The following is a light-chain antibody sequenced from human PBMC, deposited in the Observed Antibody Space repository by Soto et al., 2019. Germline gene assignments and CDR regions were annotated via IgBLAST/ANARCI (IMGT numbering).Light chain of an antibody. J-gene: IGKJ1*01. CDR2: AAS. CDR3: QLYNRNTWS. V-gene: IGKV1-5*01. CDR1: QTISSW. Sequence: DIQMTQSPSTLSGSVGDRVTITCRASQTISSWLSWYQQKPGKAPKLLIYAASSLQSGVPSRFSGSGSGTEFTLTISSLQPEDFATYYCQLYNRNTWSFGPGTKVDIK.